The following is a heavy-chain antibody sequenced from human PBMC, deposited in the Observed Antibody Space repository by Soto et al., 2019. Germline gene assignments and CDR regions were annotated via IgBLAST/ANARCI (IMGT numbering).Heavy chain of an antibody. CDR3: ARDRGPSSGYYPYWFDP. V-gene: IGHV1-69*12. CDR2: IIPIFGTA. Sequence: QVQLVQSGAEVKKPGSSVKVSCKASGGTFSSYAITWVRQAPGQGLEWMGGIIPIFGTANYAQKFQARVTSTADGSTSTVYMELSSLRFADTAVNYCARDRGPSSGYYPYWFDPWGQGTLVTVSS. CDR1: GGTFSSYA. J-gene: IGHJ5*02. D-gene: IGHD3-22*01.